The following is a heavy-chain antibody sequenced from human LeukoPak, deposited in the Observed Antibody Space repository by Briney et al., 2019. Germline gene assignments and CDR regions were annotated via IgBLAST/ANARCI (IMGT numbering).Heavy chain of an antibody. Sequence: PGGSLRLSCAASGFTFSSYWMSWVRQAPGKGLEWVANIKQDGSEKHYVDSVKGRFTISRDNAKNSLYLQMNSLRAEDTAVYYCARESTYSSSSHFDYWGQGTLVTVSS. CDR3: ARESTYSSSSHFDY. CDR1: GFTFSSYW. D-gene: IGHD6-13*01. J-gene: IGHJ4*02. V-gene: IGHV3-7*01. CDR2: IKQDGSEK.